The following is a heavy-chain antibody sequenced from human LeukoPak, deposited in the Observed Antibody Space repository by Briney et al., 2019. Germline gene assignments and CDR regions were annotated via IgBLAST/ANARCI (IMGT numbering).Heavy chain of an antibody. CDR2: TSYNGNT. J-gene: IGHJ4*02. CDR3: ARHSGSGWQALGY. V-gene: IGHV1-18*04. CDR1: GYTFSNYG. Sequence: ASVKVSCKASGYTFSNYGISWVRQAAGLGLEWMGWTSYNGNTNYAQKFQDRVTMTTDTSTTTAYMELRSLESDDTAVYYCARHSGSGWQALGYWGQGTLVTVSS. D-gene: IGHD6-19*01.